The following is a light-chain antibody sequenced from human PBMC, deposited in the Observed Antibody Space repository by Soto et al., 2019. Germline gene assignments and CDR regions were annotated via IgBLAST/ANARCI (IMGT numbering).Light chain of an antibody. CDR2: TND. CDR3: AVWDDSLNGVI. Sequence: QSVLTQSPSASGTPGQRVTISCSGSSSNIGSNTVNWYQQLPGTAPKLLIYTNDHRSSGVPARFSGSKSGSSASLAISGLQSEDEADYYCAVWDDSLNGVIFGGGTQLTVL. J-gene: IGLJ2*01. V-gene: IGLV1-44*01. CDR1: SSNIGSNT.